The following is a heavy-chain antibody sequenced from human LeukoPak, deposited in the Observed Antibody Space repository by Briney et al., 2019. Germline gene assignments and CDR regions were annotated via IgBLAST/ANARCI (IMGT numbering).Heavy chain of an antibody. J-gene: IGHJ5*02. Sequence: PSETLSLTCAVYGGSFSGYYWSWIRQPPGKGLEWMGEINHSGSTNYNPSLKSRVTISVDTSKNQFSLKLSSVTAADTAVYYCARGGVSSASGDWFDPWGQGTLVTVSS. D-gene: IGHD3-22*01. V-gene: IGHV4-34*01. CDR1: GGSFSGYY. CDR3: ARGGVSSASGDWFDP. CDR2: INHSGST.